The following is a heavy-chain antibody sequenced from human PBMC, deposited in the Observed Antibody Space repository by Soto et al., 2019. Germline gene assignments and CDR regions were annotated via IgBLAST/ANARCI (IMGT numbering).Heavy chain of an antibody. V-gene: IGHV4-4*02. Sequence: QVQLQESGPGLVKPSGTLSLTCAVSGGSISSSNWWSWVRQPPGKGLEWIGEIYHSGNTNYNPSLKSRVTISADKSKNRFSLKLSSVTAADTAVYYCASRPRRATTHFGDYWGQGTLVTVSS. D-gene: IGHD5-12*01. CDR1: GGSISSSNW. CDR2: IYHSGNT. CDR3: ASRPRRATTHFGDY. J-gene: IGHJ4*02.